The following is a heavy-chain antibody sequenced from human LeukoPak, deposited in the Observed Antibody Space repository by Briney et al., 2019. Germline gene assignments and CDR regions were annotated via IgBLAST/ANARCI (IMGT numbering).Heavy chain of an antibody. CDR1: GFTVSSKY. V-gene: IGHV3-66*01. Sequence: PGGSLRLSCAASGFTVSSKYMSWVRQAPGKGLEWLSVIYNSGGTYYADSVKGRFTISRDNSKNTLYLQMNSLRVEDTAVYFCARDCSASSSEYYPLGYWGQGTLVTVSS. J-gene: IGHJ4*02. CDR2: IYNSGGT. D-gene: IGHD3-22*01. CDR3: ARDCSASSSEYYPLGY.